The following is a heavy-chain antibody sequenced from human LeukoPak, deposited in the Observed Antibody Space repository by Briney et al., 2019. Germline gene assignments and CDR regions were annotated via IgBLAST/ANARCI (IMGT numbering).Heavy chain of an antibody. D-gene: IGHD6-6*01. Sequence: GRSLRLSCAASGFTFDDYAMHWVRQAPGKGLEWVSLISWDGGSTYYADSVKGRFTISRDNSKNSLYLQMNSLRAEDTALYYCAKVSGEYSSSSGDYWGQGTLVTVSS. CDR3: AKVSGEYSSSSGDY. J-gene: IGHJ4*02. V-gene: IGHV3-43D*03. CDR2: ISWDGGST. CDR1: GFTFDDYA.